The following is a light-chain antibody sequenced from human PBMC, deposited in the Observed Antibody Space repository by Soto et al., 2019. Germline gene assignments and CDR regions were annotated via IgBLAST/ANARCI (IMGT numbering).Light chain of an antibody. CDR2: EVT. V-gene: IGLV2-8*01. CDR3: SSFGGGNKVL. Sequence: QSALTQPPSASGSPGQSVTISCTGTSSDVGGYNFVSWYQQHPGKVPKTVIYEVTKRPSGLPDRFSGSKSGNTASLTVSGLQAEDEADYYCSSFGGGNKVLFGGGTKLTVL. J-gene: IGLJ3*02. CDR1: SSDVGGYNF.